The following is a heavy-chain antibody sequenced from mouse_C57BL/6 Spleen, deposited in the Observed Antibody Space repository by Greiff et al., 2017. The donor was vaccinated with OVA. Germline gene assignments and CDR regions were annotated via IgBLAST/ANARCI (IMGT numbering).Heavy chain of an antibody. J-gene: IGHJ2*01. Sequence: QVQLQQSGPELVKPGASVKISCKASGYAFSSSWMNWVKQRPGKRLEWIGRIYPGQLDNNCNGKFKGKATMTADKSSSTAYMQHSSLTSEDSAVYFCARSNDGYYFDYWGQGTTLTVSS. V-gene: IGHV1-82*01. CDR1: GYAFSSSW. D-gene: IGHD2-3*01. CDR2: IYPGQLDN. CDR3: ARSNDGYYFDY.